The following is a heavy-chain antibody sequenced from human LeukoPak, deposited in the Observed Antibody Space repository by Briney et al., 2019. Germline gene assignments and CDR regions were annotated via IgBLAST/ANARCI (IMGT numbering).Heavy chain of an antibody. Sequence: SQTLSLTCTVSGGSISSGSYYWSWIRQPAGKGLEWIGRIYTSGSTNYNPSPKSRVTISVDTSKNQFSLKLSSVTAADTAVYYCARYGYYYDSSGYYQQYFDYWGQGTLVTVSS. CDR1: GGSISSGSYY. V-gene: IGHV4-61*02. CDR3: ARYGYYYDSSGYYQQYFDY. J-gene: IGHJ4*02. D-gene: IGHD3-22*01. CDR2: IYTSGST.